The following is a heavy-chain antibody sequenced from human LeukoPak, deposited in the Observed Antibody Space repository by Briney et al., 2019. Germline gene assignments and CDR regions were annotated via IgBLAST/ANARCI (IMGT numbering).Heavy chain of an antibody. V-gene: IGHV4-59*01. J-gene: IGHJ4*02. Sequence: PSETLSLTCTVSGDFISTYYWSWIRQPPGKGLEWIGYVYYTGSTNYNPSLKGRVTISVDTSKNQFFLKLSSVTAADTAMYYRARASIRYYDSSAYSHWGQGALVTVSS. CDR1: GDFISTYY. CDR2: VYYTGST. D-gene: IGHD3-22*01. CDR3: ARASIRYYDSSAYSH.